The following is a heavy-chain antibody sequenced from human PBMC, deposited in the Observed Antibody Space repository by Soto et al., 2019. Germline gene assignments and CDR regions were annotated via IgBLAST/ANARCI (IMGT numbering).Heavy chain of an antibody. CDR2: IYHSGST. D-gene: IGHD5-12*01. Sequence: QLQLQESGSGLVKPSQTLSLTCAVSGGSISSGGYSWSWIRQPPGKGLEWIGYIYHSGSTYYNPSLKSRVTISVDGAETQFSLKLSSGTAADTAVYYCAAGGGLPRYYWGQGALVTVSS. CDR3: AAGGGLPRYY. J-gene: IGHJ4*02. V-gene: IGHV4-30-2*01. CDR1: GGSISSGGYS.